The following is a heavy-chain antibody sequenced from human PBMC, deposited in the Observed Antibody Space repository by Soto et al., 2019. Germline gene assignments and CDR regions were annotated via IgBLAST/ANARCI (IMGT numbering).Heavy chain of an antibody. CDR1: GFTFSSYG. D-gene: IGHD2-15*01. J-gene: IGHJ6*03. CDR2: ISYDGGNK. V-gene: IGHV3-30*18. Sequence: QVQLVESGGGVVQPGSSLRLSCAGSGFTFSSYGMHWVRQAPGKGLEWGAVISYDGGNKYYADSVKGRFTISRDNSKYTLYLQMNSLRAEDTAVYYCAKDRGGYCSGGSCYYYYYMDGWGKGTTVTVSS. CDR3: AKDRGGYCSGGSCYYYYYMDG.